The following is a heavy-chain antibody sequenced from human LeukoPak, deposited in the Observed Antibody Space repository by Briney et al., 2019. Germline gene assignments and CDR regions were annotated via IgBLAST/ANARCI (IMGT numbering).Heavy chain of an antibody. D-gene: IGHD3-3*01. V-gene: IGHV4-59*12. J-gene: IGHJ3*02. Sequence: SETLSLTCTVSGGSISSYYWSWIRQPPGKGLEWIGYIYYSGSTNYNPSLKSRVTISVDTSKNQFSLKLSSVTAADTAVYYCARGRVVITIFGVVISHDAFDIWGQGTMVTVSS. CDR3: ARGRVVITIFGVVISHDAFDI. CDR2: IYYSGST. CDR1: GGSISSYY.